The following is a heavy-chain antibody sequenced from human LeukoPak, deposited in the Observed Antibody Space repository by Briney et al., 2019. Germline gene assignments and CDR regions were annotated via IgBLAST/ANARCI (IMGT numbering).Heavy chain of an antibody. CDR1: GGSVSSGSYY. J-gene: IGHJ5*02. V-gene: IGHV4-61*01. CDR3: ARDRSGVWVEFVP. Sequence: SETLSLTCTVSGGSVSSGSYYWSWIRQPPGKGLEWIGYIYYSGSTNYNPSLKSRVTISVDTSKNQFSLKLSSVTAADTAVYYCARDRSGVWVEFVPWGQGTLVTVSS. CDR2: IYYSGST. D-gene: IGHD3-10*01.